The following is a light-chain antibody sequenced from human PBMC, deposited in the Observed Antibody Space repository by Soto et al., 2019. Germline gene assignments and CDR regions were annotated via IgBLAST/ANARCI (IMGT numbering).Light chain of an antibody. CDR3: QQYNNWPPLT. CDR2: GVS. J-gene: IGKJ4*01. Sequence: MTRSPATRSVSPWESAGLCFMASQSVSSNLAWYQQKPGQAPRLLIYGVSTRATGIPARFSGSGSETKFTLTISSLQSEDFAVYYCQQYNNWPPLTFGGGTKVDI. V-gene: IGKV3-15*01. CDR1: QSVSSN.